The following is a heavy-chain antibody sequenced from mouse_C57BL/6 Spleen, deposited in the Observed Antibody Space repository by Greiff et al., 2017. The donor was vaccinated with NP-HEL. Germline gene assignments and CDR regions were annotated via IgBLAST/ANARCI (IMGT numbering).Heavy chain of an antibody. Sequence: EVQVVESGGGLVKPGGSLKLSCAASGFTFSDYGMHWVRQAPEKGLEWVAYISSGSSTIYYADTVKGRFTISRANAKNTLFLQMTSLRSEDTAMYYCARAPSRAWFAYWGQGTLVTVSA. CDR2: ISSGSSTI. V-gene: IGHV5-17*01. J-gene: IGHJ3*01. CDR1: GFTFSDYG. CDR3: ARAPSRAWFAY.